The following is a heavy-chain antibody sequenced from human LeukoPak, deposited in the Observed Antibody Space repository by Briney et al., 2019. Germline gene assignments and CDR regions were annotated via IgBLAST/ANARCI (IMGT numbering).Heavy chain of an antibody. CDR1: GFTFGDYV. J-gene: IGHJ4*02. V-gene: IGHV3-49*03. D-gene: IGHD3-3*01. CDR2: IRSKAYGGTT. CDR3: TRDPITMGPSYYFDY. Sequence: GGSLRLSCTASGFTFGDYVMSWFRQAPGKGLEWVGFIRSKAYGGTTEYAASVKGRFTISRDDSKSIAYLQMNSLKTEDTAVYYCTRDPITMGPSYYFDYWGQGALVTVSS.